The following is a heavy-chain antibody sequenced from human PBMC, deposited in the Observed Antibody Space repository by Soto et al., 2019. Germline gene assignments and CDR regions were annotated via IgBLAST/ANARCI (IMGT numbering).Heavy chain of an antibody. V-gene: IGHV1-69*06. CDR2: IIPIFGTA. D-gene: IGHD3-3*01. CDR3: ARERGTYYDFWSGSRYYYYGMDV. J-gene: IGHJ6*02. Sequence: ASVKVSCKASGGTFSSYAISWVRQAPGQGLEWMGGIIPIFGTANYAQKFQGRVTITADKSTSTAYMELSSLRSEDTAVYYCARERGTYYDFWSGSRYYYYGMDVWGQGTTVTVSS. CDR1: GGTFSSYA.